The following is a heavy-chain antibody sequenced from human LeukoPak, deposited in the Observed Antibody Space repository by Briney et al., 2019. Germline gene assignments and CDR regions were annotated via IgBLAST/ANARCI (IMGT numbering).Heavy chain of an antibody. J-gene: IGHJ6*02. CDR1: GYTFTSYY. CDR2: INPSGGST. CDR3: ARDDPYCSGGSCYFWYYYGMDV. D-gene: IGHD2-15*01. Sequence: WASVKVSCKASGYTFTSYYMHWVRQAPGQGLEWMGIINPSGGSTSYAQKFQGRVTMTRDTSTSTAYMELRSLRSDDTAVYYCARDDPYCSGGSCYFWYYYGMDVWGQGTTVTVSS. V-gene: IGHV1-46*01.